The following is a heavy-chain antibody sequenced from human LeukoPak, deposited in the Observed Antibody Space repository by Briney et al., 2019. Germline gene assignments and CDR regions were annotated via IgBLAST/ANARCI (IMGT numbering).Heavy chain of an antibody. J-gene: IGHJ4*02. CDR1: GGSISSSSYY. V-gene: IGHV4-39*01. CDR2: IYYSGST. CDR3: ARLSLYNTQDY. Sequence: SETLSLTCTISGGSISSSSYYWGWIRQPPGKGLEWIGSIYYSGSTYCNPSLKSRVTISVDTSKNQFSLKLSSVTAADTAVYYCARLSLYNTQDYWGQGTLVTVSS. D-gene: IGHD5-24*01.